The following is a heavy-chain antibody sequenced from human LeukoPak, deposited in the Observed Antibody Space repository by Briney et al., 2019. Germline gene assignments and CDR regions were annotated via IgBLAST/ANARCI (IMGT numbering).Heavy chain of an antibody. Sequence: GGSLRLSCAASGFTFSSYSMNWVRQAPGKGLEWVSYISSSSSTIYYADSVKGRFTISRDNAKNSLYLQMNSLRAEDTAVYYCAREMALLLRFLEWLPPNWFDPWGQETLVTVSS. CDR2: ISSSSSTI. J-gene: IGHJ5*02. CDR3: AREMALLLRFLEWLPPNWFDP. V-gene: IGHV3-48*01. CDR1: GFTFSSYS. D-gene: IGHD3-3*01.